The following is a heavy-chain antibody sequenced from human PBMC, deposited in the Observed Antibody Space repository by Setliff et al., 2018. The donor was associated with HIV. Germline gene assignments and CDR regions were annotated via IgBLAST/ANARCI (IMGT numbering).Heavy chain of an antibody. CDR2: VNHNGNI. V-gene: IGHV4-34*01. J-gene: IGHJ6*02. CDR3: ARVGYCSPRNCFWGRPSYGMGV. Sequence: SETLSLTCTLNGVPLSDYYWNWIRQSPGKGLEWIVEVNHNGNINYNPSLKSRVTVSVDTSKKQFSLKLNSVTAADTAVYYCARVGYCSPRNCFWGRPSYGMGVWGQGTMVTVSS. CDR1: GVPLSDYY. D-gene: IGHD2-15*01.